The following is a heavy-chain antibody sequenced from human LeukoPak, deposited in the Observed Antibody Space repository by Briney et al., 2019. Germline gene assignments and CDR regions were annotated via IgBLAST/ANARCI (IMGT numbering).Heavy chain of an antibody. Sequence: GGSLRLSCAASGFTIDDYAMHWVRQAPGKGLEWVAGIYWNSGGAVYADSVQGRFTISRDNAKNSLYLQMNSLRTEDTAFYYCTKDNYCQRAICHGGWFDPWGQGTLVTVSS. D-gene: IGHD2-15*01. V-gene: IGHV3-9*01. CDR3: TKDNYCQRAICHGGWFDP. CDR1: GFTIDDYA. CDR2: IYWNSGGA. J-gene: IGHJ5*02.